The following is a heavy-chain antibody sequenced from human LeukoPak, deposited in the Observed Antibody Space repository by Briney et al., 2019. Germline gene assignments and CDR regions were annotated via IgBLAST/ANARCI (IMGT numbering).Heavy chain of an antibody. D-gene: IGHD3-3*01. J-gene: IGHJ4*02. V-gene: IGHV3-7*01. CDR1: GFTFSSYW. CDR3: AREWVNYDFWSGYSRRWSFDY. CDR2: IKQDGNEE. Sequence: GGSLRLSCAASGFTFSSYWMSWVRQAPGRGLEWVANIKQDGNEEYYVDSVKGRFTISRDNAKNSLYLQMNSLRAEDTAVYYCAREWVNYDFWSGYSRRWSFDYWGQGAPVTASS.